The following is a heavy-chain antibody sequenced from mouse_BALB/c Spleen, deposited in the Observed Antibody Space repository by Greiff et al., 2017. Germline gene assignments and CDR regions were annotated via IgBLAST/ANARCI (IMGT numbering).Heavy chain of an antibody. CDR3: ARGGYPAWFAY. V-gene: IGHV5-17*02. CDR2: ISSGSSTI. J-gene: IGHJ3*01. CDR1: GFTFSSFG. D-gene: IGHD2-2*01. Sequence: EVQVVESGGGLVQPGGSRKLSCAASGFTFSSFGMHWVRQAPEKGLEWVAYISSGSSTIYYADTVKGRFTISRDNPKNTLFLQMTSLRSEDTAMYYCARGGYPAWFAYWGQGTLVTVSA.